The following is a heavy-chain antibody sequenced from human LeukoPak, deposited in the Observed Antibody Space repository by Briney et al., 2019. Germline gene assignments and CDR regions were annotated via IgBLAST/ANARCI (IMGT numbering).Heavy chain of an antibody. CDR2: IKQDGSEK. Sequence: GGSLRLSCAASGLTFSSYWMSWVRQAPGKGLEWVANIKQDGSEKYYVDSVKGRFTISRDNAKNSLYLQMNSLRAEDTAVYYCARDSGWLRLWGQGTLVTVSS. V-gene: IGHV3-7*01. J-gene: IGHJ4*02. CDR1: GLTFSSYW. D-gene: IGHD5-12*01. CDR3: ARDSGWLRL.